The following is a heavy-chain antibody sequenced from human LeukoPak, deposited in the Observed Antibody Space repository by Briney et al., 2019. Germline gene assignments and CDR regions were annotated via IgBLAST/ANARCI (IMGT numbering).Heavy chain of an antibody. CDR1: GFTFSIYN. CDR2: ISSSSSPI. CDR3: ARARCSSTGCYSFYYVDV. J-gene: IGHJ6*03. Sequence: GGSLRLSCAASGFTFSIYNMNWVRQAPGKGLEWVSYISSSSSPIYYADSVKGRFTISRDNAKNSLYLQMNSLRAEDTAVYYCARARCSSTGCYSFYYVDVWAKGPRSPSP. V-gene: IGHV3-48*01. D-gene: IGHD2-2*01.